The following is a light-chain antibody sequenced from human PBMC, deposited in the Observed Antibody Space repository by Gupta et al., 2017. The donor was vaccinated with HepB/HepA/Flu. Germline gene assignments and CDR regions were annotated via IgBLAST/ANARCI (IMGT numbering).Light chain of an antibody. V-gene: IGKV3-20*01. Sequence: EIVLTQSPGTLSLSPGERATLSCRTSQTVWDSQLAWYQQKPGQPPRLLIYAISTRATGIPERVSGSGSGTDFTLTINRLEPEDFAVYYCQQYDSSTWTFGPGTRVEIK. CDR1: QTVWDSQ. CDR2: AIS. J-gene: IGKJ1*01. CDR3: QQYDSSTWT.